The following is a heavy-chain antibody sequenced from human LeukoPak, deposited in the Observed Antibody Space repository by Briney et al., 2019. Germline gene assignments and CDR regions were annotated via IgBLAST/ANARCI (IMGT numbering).Heavy chain of an antibody. J-gene: IGHJ4*02. D-gene: IGHD3-22*01. CDR1: GGSISSGDYY. CDR3: ARHGNYYDSSRWFDY. V-gene: IGHV4-30-4*08. CDR2: IYYSGST. Sequence: PSETLSLTCTVSGGSISSGDYYWSWIRQPPGKGLEWIGYIYYSGSTYYNPSLKSRVTISVDTSKNQFSLKLSSVTAADTAVYYCARHGNYYDSSRWFDYWGQGTLVTVSS.